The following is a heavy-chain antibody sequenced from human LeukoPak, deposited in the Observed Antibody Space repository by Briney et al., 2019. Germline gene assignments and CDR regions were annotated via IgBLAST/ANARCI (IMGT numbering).Heavy chain of an antibody. CDR1: GFTFSSYS. D-gene: IGHD3-10*01. J-gene: IGHJ4*02. CDR3: ARDLTVRGVIKDFDY. CDR2: ISSSSSYI. V-gene: IGHV3-21*01. Sequence: GGSLRLSCAASGFTFSSYSMNWVRQAPGKGLEWVSSISSSSSYIYYADSVKGRFTISRDNAKNSLYLQMNSLGAEDTAVYYCARDLTVRGVIKDFDYWGQGTLVTVSS.